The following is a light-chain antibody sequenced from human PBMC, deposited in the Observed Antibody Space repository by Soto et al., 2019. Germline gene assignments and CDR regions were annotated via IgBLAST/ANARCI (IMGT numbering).Light chain of an antibody. J-gene: IGKJ2*01. CDR3: QQYSTFSLYT. CDR1: QTISSW. CDR2: KAS. Sequence: DIQMTQSPSTLSASVGDRVTITCRASQTISSWLAWYQQKPGKAPKLLIYKASTLETGIPSRFTGNGSGTEFTLTISTLQPDDFATYYCQQYSTFSLYTFGQGTKLEIK. V-gene: IGKV1-5*03.